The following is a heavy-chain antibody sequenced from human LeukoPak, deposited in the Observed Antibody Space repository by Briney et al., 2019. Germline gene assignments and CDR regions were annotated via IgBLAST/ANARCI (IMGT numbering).Heavy chain of an antibody. J-gene: IGHJ4*02. Sequence: GGSLRLSCAASGVTVNSYFMGWVRQAPGKGLEWVSLISSEGFTYYADSVKGRFTISRDNSKNTLYLQMNSLRAEDTAVYYCANDYDFWSGYFDYWGQGTLVTVSS. CDR1: GVTVNSYF. D-gene: IGHD3-3*01. V-gene: IGHV3-53*01. CDR2: ISSEGFT. CDR3: ANDYDFWSGYFDY.